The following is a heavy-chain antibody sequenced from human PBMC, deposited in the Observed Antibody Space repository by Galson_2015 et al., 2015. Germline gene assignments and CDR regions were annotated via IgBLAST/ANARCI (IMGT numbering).Heavy chain of an antibody. CDR2: IYYSGST. CDR1: GGSISSYY. CDR3: ARGPYQRGIVVVPMDTWFDP. J-gene: IGHJ5*02. V-gene: IGHV4-59*01. D-gene: IGHD2-2*01. Sequence: ETLSLTCTVSGGSISSYYWSWIRQPPGKGLEWIGYIYYSGSTNYNPSLKSRVTISVDTSKNQFSLKLSSVTAADTAVYYCARGPYQRGIVVVPMDTWFDPWGQGTLVTVSS.